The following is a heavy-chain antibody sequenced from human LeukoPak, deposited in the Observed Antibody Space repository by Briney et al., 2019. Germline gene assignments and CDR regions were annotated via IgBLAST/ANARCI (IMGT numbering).Heavy chain of an antibody. CDR1: GGSISSYY. CDR2: IYYSGST. V-gene: IGHV4-59*08. Sequence: PSETLSLTCTVSGGSISSYYWSWIRQPPGKGLEWIGYIYYSGSTNYNPSLKSRVTISVDTSRNQFSLKLSSVTAADTAMYYCARQSTKYSSGWLFDYWGQGTLVTVSS. D-gene: IGHD6-19*01. CDR3: ARQSTKYSSGWLFDY. J-gene: IGHJ4*02.